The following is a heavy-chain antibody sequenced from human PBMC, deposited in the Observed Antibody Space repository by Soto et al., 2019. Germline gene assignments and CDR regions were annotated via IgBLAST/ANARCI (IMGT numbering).Heavy chain of an antibody. J-gene: IGHJ4*02. CDR1: GYTXADFY. D-gene: IGHD3-3*01. Sequence: SXKASFKTAGYTXADFYSDWVRQAPGKGFEWMGWMNPNTGGAVYAQKFLGRVAMTRDTSIRTAYMELSRLSSNDTAVYFCATSTYDDFWSGYFWGQGTLGTVSS. V-gene: IGHV1-2*02. CDR3: ATSTYDDFWSGYF. CDR2: MNPNTGGA.